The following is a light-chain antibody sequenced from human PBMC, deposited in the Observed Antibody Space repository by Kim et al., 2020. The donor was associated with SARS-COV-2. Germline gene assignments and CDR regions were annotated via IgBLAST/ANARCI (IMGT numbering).Light chain of an antibody. J-gene: IGKJ5*01. CDR2: WAS. Sequence: IVMTQSPDSLAVSLGERATINCKSSQSVLYRSNNKNYLAWYQQKPGQPPKLLIYWASTRESGVPDRFSGGGSGTDFTLTISSLQAEDGAIYYSQQEYGTPVTFGQGTRGEVK. V-gene: IGKV4-1*01. CDR3: QQEYGTPVT. CDR1: QSVLYRSNNKNY.